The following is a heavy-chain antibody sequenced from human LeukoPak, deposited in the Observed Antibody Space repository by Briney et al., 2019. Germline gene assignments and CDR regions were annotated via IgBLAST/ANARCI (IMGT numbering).Heavy chain of an antibody. D-gene: IGHD3-9*01. CDR1: GGSISSYY. CDR2: IYTSGST. Sequence: PSETLSLTCTVSGGSISSYYWSWIRQPAGKGLEWIGCIYTSGSTNYNPSLKSRVTMSVDTSKNQFSLKLSSVTAADTAVYYCARAGGHYDILTGYSSPYYYYMDVWGKGTTVTVSS. J-gene: IGHJ6*03. CDR3: ARAGGHYDILTGYSSPYYYYMDV. V-gene: IGHV4-4*07.